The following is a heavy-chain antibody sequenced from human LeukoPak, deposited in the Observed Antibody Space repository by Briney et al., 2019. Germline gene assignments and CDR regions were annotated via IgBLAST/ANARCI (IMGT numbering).Heavy chain of an antibody. CDR3: ARCLHGDYFSDY. CDR1: GYNFASYW. J-gene: IGHJ4*02. D-gene: IGHD4-17*01. CDR2: IHASDSDT. Sequence: GESPKISCKDSGYNFASYWIGWVRQMPGKGLEWMGFIHASDSDTRYSPSFQGQVTISADKSISTAYLQWSSLQASDTAMYYCARCLHGDYFSDYWGQGTLVTVSS. V-gene: IGHV5-51*01.